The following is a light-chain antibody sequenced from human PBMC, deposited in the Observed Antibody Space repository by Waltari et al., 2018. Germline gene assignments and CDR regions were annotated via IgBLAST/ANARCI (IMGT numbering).Light chain of an antibody. Sequence: QPALTQPAPVSGSPGQPTPIPCPGTSNDVGNYTLVPWYQQNPCKVPQLIIYEVNKRPSGVSHRFSGSKSRNTASLTISGLQAEDEADYYCFSYTGDTTLYVFGTGTKVTVL. J-gene: IGLJ1*01. CDR1: SNDVGNYTL. V-gene: IGLV2-23*02. CDR3: FSYTGDTTLYV. CDR2: EVN.